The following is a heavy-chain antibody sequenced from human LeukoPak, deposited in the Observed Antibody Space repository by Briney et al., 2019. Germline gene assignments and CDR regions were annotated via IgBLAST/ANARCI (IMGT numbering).Heavy chain of an antibody. D-gene: IGHD4/OR15-4a*01. CDR2: IKQVGSKK. CDR1: EFTFSNYW. CDR3: ARDGDYGRNYRSGFDY. J-gene: IGHJ4*02. V-gene: IGHV3-7*01. Sequence: GGSLRLSCAASEFTFSNYWMSWVRQAPGEGLGWVANIKQVGSKKYYVDSVKGRFTISRDNAKNSLYLQMNSLRAEDTAVYFCARDGDYGRNYRSGFDYWGQGTLVTVSS.